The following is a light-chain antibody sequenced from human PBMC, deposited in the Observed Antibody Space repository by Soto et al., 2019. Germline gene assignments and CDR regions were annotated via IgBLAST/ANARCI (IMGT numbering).Light chain of an antibody. Sequence: QSALTQPASVSGSPGQSITISCTGTSGDVGSYNLVSWYQQHPGKAPKLMIYEVSQRPSGVSNRFSGSKSGNTASLTISGLQADDEADYYCCSYAGTSNVVFGGGTKVTVL. CDR2: EVS. CDR3: CSYAGTSNVV. CDR1: SGDVGSYNL. V-gene: IGLV2-23*02. J-gene: IGLJ2*01.